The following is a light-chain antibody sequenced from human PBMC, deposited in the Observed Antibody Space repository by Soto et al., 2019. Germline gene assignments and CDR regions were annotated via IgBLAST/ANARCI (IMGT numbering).Light chain of an antibody. CDR1: ESVSSN. CDR2: GAS. V-gene: IGKV3-15*01. J-gene: IGKJ4*01. Sequence: EIVMTQSPATLSVSQGERATLSCRASESVSSNLAWYQQKPGQAPRLLIYGASTRATRVPARFSGSGSGTEFTLTISSLQSEDFAVFYCQQYNKWPLTFGGGTKVELK. CDR3: QQYNKWPLT.